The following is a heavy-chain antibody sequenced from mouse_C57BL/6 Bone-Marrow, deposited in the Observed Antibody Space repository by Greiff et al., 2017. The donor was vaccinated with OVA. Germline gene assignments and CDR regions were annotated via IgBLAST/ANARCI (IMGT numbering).Heavy chain of an antibody. J-gene: IGHJ1*03. Sequence: EVQLQQSGTVLARPGASVKMSCKTSGYTFTSYWMHWVKQRPGQGLEWIGAIYPGNSDTSYNQKFKGKAKLTAVTSASTAYMELSSLTNEDSAVYYCTRGELRPWYFDVWGTGTTVTVSS. D-gene: IGHD1-2*01. CDR2: IYPGNSDT. V-gene: IGHV1-5*01. CDR1: GYTFTSYW. CDR3: TRGELRPWYFDV.